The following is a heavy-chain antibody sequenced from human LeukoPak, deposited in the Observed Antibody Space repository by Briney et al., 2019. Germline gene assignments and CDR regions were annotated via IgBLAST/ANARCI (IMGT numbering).Heavy chain of an antibody. J-gene: IGHJ4*02. CDR1: GYTFTGYY. D-gene: IGHD2-15*01. CDR2: INPNNGDT. V-gene: IGHV1-2*02. CDR3: ARVRRWSVGGSCPDY. Sequence: ASVKVSCKASGYTFTGYYMHWVRQAPGQGLEWMGWINPNNGDTHYAQKFQGTVTMTRDTSISTAYMELSSLRSDDTAVYYCARVRRWSVGGSCPDYWGQGTLVTVSS.